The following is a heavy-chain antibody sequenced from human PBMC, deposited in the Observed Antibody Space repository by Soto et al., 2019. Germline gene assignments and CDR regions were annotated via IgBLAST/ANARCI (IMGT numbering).Heavy chain of an antibody. CDR1: GYTFYSHS. CDR3: ARCIQQDYYYGMDV. D-gene: IGHD5-18*01. J-gene: IGHJ6*02. Sequence: QAQLVQSGAEVKKPGASVKVSCKASGYTFYSHSISLVRQAPGQGLEWMGRISADNSNTKYAQKFRGRVTMTTDTSTSTVYMELRNLRSDDTAVYYCARCIQQDYYYGMDVWGQGTTVTVSS. V-gene: IGHV1-18*01. CDR2: ISADNSNT.